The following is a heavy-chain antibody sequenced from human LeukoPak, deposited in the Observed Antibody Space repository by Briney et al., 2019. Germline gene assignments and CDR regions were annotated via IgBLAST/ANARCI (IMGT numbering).Heavy chain of an antibody. V-gene: IGHV4-34*01. CDR2: INHSGRT. D-gene: IGHD3-10*01. J-gene: IGHJ4*02. CDR3: ARGVDYFGV. Sequence: SETLSLTCAVYGGSFSGYYWNWIRQPPGKGLEWIGEINHSGRTNYNPSLKSRVTISVDTSKKQFSLKLSSVTAADTAVYYCARGVDYFGVWGQGTLVTVSS. CDR1: GGSFSGYY.